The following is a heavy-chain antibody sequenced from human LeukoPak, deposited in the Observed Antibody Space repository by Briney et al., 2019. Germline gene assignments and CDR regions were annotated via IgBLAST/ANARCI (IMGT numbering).Heavy chain of an antibody. D-gene: IGHD2-2*01. V-gene: IGHV3-30*19. CDR1: GFTFRSYG. CDR2: ISFDESEK. Sequence: SGGSLRLSCATSGFTFRSYGMHWLRQAPGKGLEWVAVISFDESEKYYADSVKGRFTISTDISKNTLHLDMNSLRADDTAIYYCARSQIQFCSTTSCYVFDSWGQGTLVTVSS. CDR3: ARSQIQFCSTTSCYVFDS. J-gene: IGHJ4*02.